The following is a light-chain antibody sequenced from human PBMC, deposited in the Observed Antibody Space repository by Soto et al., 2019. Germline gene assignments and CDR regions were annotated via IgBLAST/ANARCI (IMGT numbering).Light chain of an antibody. CDR2: DVS. CDR1: SSDVGAYNY. Sequence: QSALTQPASVSGSPGQSITISCAGTSSDVGAYNYVSWYQQHPVKAPKLIIYDVSSRPSGISNRFSGSKSGNTASLTISGVHAEDEADYYCSSYASSDTVIFGGGTKVTVL. CDR3: SSYASSDTVI. J-gene: IGLJ2*01. V-gene: IGLV2-14*01.